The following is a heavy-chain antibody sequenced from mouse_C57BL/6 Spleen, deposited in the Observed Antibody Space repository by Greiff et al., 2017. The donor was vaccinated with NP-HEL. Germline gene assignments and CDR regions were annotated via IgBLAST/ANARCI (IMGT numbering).Heavy chain of an antibody. V-gene: IGHV1-5*01. CDR1: GYTFTSYW. J-gene: IGHJ2*01. CDR2: IYPGNSDT. D-gene: IGHD1-1*01. Sequence: VQLQQSGTVLARPGASVKMSCKTSGYTFTSYWMHWVKQRPGQGLEWIGAIYPGNSDTSYNQKFKGKAKLTAVTSASTAYMELSSLTNEDSAVYYCTRGPITTVVAHFDYWGQGTTLTVSS. CDR3: TRGPITTVVAHFDY.